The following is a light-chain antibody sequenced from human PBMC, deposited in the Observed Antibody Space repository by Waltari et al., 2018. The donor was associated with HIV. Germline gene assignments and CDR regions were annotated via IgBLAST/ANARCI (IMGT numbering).Light chain of an antibody. Sequence: QSALTQPASVSGSPGQSITLPCTGPSSDVGGYNFVSWYQQHPGKAPKLMIYDVSNRPSGVSNRFSGSKSGNTASLTISGLQAEDEADYYCSSYTSSSTRHVVFGGGTKLTVL. CDR2: DVS. CDR1: SSDVGGYNF. J-gene: IGLJ2*01. CDR3: SSYTSSSTRHVV. V-gene: IGLV2-14*03.